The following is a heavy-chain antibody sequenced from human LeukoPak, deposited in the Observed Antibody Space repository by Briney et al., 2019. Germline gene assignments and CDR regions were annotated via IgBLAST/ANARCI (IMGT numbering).Heavy chain of an antibody. CDR2: IYYSGST. Sequence: SETLSLTCTVSGGSISSYYWSWVRQPPGKGLEWIGYIYYSGSTNYNPSLKSRVTISVDTSKNLFFLKLTSVTAADTALYYCARGNANWGQGTLATVSS. V-gene: IGHV4-59*01. CDR1: GGSISSYY. CDR3: ARGNAN. J-gene: IGHJ4*02.